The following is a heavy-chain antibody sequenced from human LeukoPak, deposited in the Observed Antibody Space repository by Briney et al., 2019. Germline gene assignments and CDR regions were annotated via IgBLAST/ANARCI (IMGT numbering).Heavy chain of an antibody. CDR2: IYYSGST. CDR1: GGSISSGGYY. V-gene: IGHV4-31*03. D-gene: IGHD5-24*01. CDR3: ARIDGYSQLYYFDY. J-gene: IGHJ4*02. Sequence: PSETLSLTCTVSGGSISSGGYYWSWIRQHPGKGLEWTGYIYYSGSTYYNPSLKSRVTISVDTSKNQFSLKLSSVTAADTAVYYCARIDGYSQLYYFDYWGQGTLVTVSS.